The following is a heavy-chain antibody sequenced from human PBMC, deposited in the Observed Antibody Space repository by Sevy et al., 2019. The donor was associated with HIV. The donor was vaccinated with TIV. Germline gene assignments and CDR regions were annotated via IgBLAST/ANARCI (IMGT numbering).Heavy chain of an antibody. J-gene: IGHJ4*02. V-gene: IGHV3-23*01. D-gene: IGHD1-20*01. CDR3: AKDFCRTDNCADLFDY. CDR2: IYPNGDVT. CDR1: GFTFINYA. Sequence: GGSLRLSCAASGFTFINYAMTWVRQAPGKGLEWVSSIYPNGDVTFYAESVKGRFIISRDSSKNTLFLQMNSLRAEDTAVYYCAKDFCRTDNCADLFDYWGQGTLATVSS.